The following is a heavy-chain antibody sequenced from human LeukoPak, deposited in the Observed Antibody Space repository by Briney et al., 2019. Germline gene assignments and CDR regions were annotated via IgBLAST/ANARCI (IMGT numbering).Heavy chain of an antibody. CDR1: GFTFSSYG. CDR2: ISYDGSNK. J-gene: IGHJ4*02. D-gene: IGHD6-13*01. V-gene: IGHV3-30*18. Sequence: PGGSLRLSCAASGFTFSSYGMHWVRQAPGKGLEWVAVISYDGSNKYYADSVKGRFTISRDNSKNTLYLQMNSLRAEDTAVYYCAKSNGYTGDTDYWGQGTLVTVSS. CDR3: AKSNGYTGDTDY.